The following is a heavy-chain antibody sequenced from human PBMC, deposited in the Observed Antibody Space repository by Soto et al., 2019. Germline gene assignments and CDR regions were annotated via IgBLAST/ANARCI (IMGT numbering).Heavy chain of an antibody. Sequence: GGSLRLSCAASGFTFSSYGMHWVRQAPGKGLEWVAVISYDGSNKYYADSVKGRFTISRDNSKNTLYLQMNSLRAEDTAVYYCAKDIGSSWYLGYDYWGQGTLVTVSS. D-gene: IGHD6-13*01. V-gene: IGHV3-30*18. CDR2: ISYDGSNK. CDR3: AKDIGSSWYLGYDY. CDR1: GFTFSSYG. J-gene: IGHJ4*02.